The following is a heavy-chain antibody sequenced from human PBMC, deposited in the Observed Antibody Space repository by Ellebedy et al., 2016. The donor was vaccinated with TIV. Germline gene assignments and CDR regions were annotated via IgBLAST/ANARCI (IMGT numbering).Heavy chain of an antibody. Sequence: ASVKVSCXASGYTFITYAISWVRQTPGQGLEWMGWISPPNANTNYAQKFQGRVTMTTDTSTSTAYMELRSLKSDDTAVYYCARDHYNSSGYYYPYYLDHWGQGTLVTVSS. CDR3: ARDHYNSSGYYYPYYLDH. D-gene: IGHD3-22*01. CDR2: ISPPNANT. V-gene: IGHV1-18*01. J-gene: IGHJ4*02. CDR1: GYTFITYA.